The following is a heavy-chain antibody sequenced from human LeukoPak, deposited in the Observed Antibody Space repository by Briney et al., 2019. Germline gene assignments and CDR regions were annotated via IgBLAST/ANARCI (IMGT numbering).Heavy chain of an antibody. Sequence: GASVKVSCKASGGTFSSYAISWVRQAPGQGLEWMGGIIPIFGTANYAQKFQGRVTITADESTSTAYMELSSLRSEDTAVYYCARFPSYGDYRFFDYWGQGTLVTVSS. CDR2: IIPIFGTA. CDR3: ARFPSYGDYRFFDY. V-gene: IGHV1-69*13. J-gene: IGHJ4*02. CDR1: GGTFSSYA. D-gene: IGHD4-17*01.